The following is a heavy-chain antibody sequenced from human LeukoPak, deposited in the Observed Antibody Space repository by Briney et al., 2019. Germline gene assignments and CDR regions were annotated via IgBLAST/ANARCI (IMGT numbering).Heavy chain of an antibody. CDR3: ATPVGDFDWLWMDV. CDR2: IWYDGSNK. D-gene: IGHD3-9*01. Sequence: GGSLRLSCAASGFTFSSYGMHWVRQAPGKGLEWVAVIWYDGSNKYYADSVKGRFTISRDNSKNTLYLQMNSLRAEDTAVYYCATPVGDFDWLWMDVWGQGTTVTVSS. V-gene: IGHV3-33*01. CDR1: GFTFSSYG. J-gene: IGHJ6*02.